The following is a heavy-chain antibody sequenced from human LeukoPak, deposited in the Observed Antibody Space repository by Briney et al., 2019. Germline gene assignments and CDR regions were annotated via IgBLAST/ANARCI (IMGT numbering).Heavy chain of an antibody. Sequence: SSETLSLTCAVYGGSFSGYYWSWIRQPPGKGLEWIGEINHSGSTNYNPSLKSRVTISVDTSKNQFSLKLSSVTAADTAVYYCARAILLWFGERISHRNWFDPWGQGTLVTVSS. V-gene: IGHV4-34*01. J-gene: IGHJ5*02. CDR3: ARAILLWFGERISHRNWFDP. D-gene: IGHD3-10*01. CDR1: GGSFSGYY. CDR2: INHSGST.